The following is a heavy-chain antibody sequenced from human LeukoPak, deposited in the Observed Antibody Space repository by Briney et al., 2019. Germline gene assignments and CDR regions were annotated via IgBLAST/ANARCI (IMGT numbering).Heavy chain of an antibody. J-gene: IGHJ4*02. CDR1: GFTFSSYS. CDR3: ARDLRTSDFWSGYFDY. V-gene: IGHV3-21*01. Sequence: GGSLRLSCAASGFTFSSYSMNWVRQAPGKGLEWVSSISSSSSYIYYADSVKGRFTISRDNAKNSLYLQMNSLRAEDTAVYYCARDLRTSDFWSGYFDYWGQGIPVTVSS. CDR2: ISSSSSYI. D-gene: IGHD3-3*01.